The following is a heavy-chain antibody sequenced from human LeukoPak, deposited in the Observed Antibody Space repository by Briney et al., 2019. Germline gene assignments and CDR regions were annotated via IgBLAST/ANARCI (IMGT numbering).Heavy chain of an antibody. V-gene: IGHV3-66*01. Sequence: GGSLRLSCAASGFSFSRYSMNWVRQAPGKGLEWVSVLWSGGGTNYADSVKGRFTISRDNSKNTLYLQMNSLRAEDTAVYYCANLGALRDGDYWGQGTLVTVSS. CDR3: ANLGALRDGDY. CDR2: LWSGGGT. CDR1: GFSFSRYS. J-gene: IGHJ4*02. D-gene: IGHD5-24*01.